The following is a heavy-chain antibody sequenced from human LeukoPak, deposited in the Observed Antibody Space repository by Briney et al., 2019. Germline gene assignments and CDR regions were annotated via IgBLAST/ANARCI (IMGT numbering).Heavy chain of an antibody. CDR3: ARERGNSGGNTNGYFDY. V-gene: IGHV3-23*01. CDR1: GFTFSSYA. J-gene: IGHJ4*02. Sequence: GGSLRLSCAASGFTFSSYAMSWVRQAPGKGLEWVSVISGSGGTTYSADSVRGRFTISRDISKSTLYLQMNSLRAEDTAAYYCARERGNSGGNTNGYFDYWGQGTLATVSS. D-gene: IGHD4-23*01. CDR2: ISGSGGTT.